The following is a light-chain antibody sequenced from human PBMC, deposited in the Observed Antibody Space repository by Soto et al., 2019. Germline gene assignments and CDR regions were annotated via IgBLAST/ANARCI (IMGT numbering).Light chain of an antibody. J-gene: IGKJ4*01. Sequence: DIVMTQSPDSPAVPLGERVTINCKSSQSLLYSSNNKNYLAWYQQKPGQPPKLLIYWASTRESGVPDRFSGSGSGTDFTLTISSLQAEDVAVYFCQQYYSSPLTFGGGTKVEIK. CDR2: WAS. CDR1: QSLLYSSNNKNY. V-gene: IGKV4-1*01. CDR3: QQYYSSPLT.